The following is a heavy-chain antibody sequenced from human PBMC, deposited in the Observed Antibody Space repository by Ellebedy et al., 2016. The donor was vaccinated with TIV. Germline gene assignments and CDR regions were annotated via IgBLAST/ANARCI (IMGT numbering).Heavy chain of an antibody. V-gene: IGHV4-39*01. CDR1: GGSISSSSFY. D-gene: IGHD1-1*01. J-gene: IGHJ4*02. CDR3: ARGNWNDVDGALD. Sequence: SETLSLTCTVSGGSISSSSFYWGWIRQPPGKGLEWIASIYYSGSTHYNPSLQSRVTISVDTSMHQFSLKLSSVTAADTAVYYCARGNWNDVDGALDWGQGTLVTVSS. CDR2: IYYSGST.